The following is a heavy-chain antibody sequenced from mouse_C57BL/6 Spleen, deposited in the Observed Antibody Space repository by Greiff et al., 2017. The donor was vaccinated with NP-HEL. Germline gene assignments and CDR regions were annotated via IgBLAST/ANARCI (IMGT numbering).Heavy chain of an antibody. V-gene: IGHV1-18*01. CDR1: GYTFTDYK. Sequence: EVKLQESGPELVKPGASVKIPCKASGYTFTDYKMDWVKQSHGKSLEWIGDINPNNGGTYYNQKFKGQATLTVDKSSSTAYMELRSLTSEDTAVYYCARPSGGSGYFDDWGQGTTLTVSA. D-gene: IGHD1-1*01. CDR3: ARPSGGSGYFDD. CDR2: INPNNGGT. J-gene: IGHJ2*01.